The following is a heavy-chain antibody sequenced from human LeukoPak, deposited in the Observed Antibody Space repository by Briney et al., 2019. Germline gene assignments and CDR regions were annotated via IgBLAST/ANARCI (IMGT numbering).Heavy chain of an antibody. CDR3: ARGPLYSGYDLVY. CDR2: INPSGGST. Sequence: ASVKVSCKASGYSLTTYYMHWVRQAPGQGLEWMAIINPSGGSTNYAQKFQGRVTMTRDTSTSTVYMELSSLRSEDTAVYYCARGPLYSGYDLVYWGQGTLVTVYS. J-gene: IGHJ4*02. V-gene: IGHV1-46*01. D-gene: IGHD5-12*01. CDR1: GYSLTTYY.